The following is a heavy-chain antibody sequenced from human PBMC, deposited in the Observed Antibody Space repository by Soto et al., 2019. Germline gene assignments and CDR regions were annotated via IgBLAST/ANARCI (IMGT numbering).Heavy chain of an antibody. J-gene: IGHJ4*02. CDR3: AREPQLPDPPFDY. D-gene: IGHD2-2*01. Sequence: PGGSLRLSCAASGFTFSSYGMHWVRQAPGKGLEWVAVIWYDGSNKYYADSVKGRFTISRDNSKNTLYLQMNSLRAEDTAVYYCAREPQLPDPPFDYWGQGTRVTAS. CDR2: IWYDGSNK. V-gene: IGHV3-33*01. CDR1: GFTFSSYG.